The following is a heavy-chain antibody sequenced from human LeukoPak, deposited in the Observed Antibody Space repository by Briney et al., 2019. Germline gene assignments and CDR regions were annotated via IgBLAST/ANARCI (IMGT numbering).Heavy chain of an antibody. D-gene: IGHD6-6*01. Sequence: GSLRLSCAASGFTFSSYEMNWVRQAPGKGLEWVSYISSSGGTIYYADSVKGQFTISRDNAKNSLYLQMNSLRAEDTAVYYCARDSRPNSSSSRKDFDYWGQGTLVTVSS. V-gene: IGHV3-48*03. CDR2: ISSSGGTI. J-gene: IGHJ4*02. CDR1: GFTFSSYE. CDR3: ARDSRPNSSSSRKDFDY.